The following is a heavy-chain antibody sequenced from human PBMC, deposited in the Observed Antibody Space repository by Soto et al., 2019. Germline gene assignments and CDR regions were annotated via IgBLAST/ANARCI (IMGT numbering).Heavy chain of an antibody. CDR1: GFTFSSYG. D-gene: IGHD6-13*01. V-gene: IGHV3-30*18. CDR3: AKDTNIAALDY. J-gene: IGHJ4*02. Sequence: GGSLRLSCAASGFTFSSYGMHWVRQAPGKGLEWVAVISYDGSNKYYADSVKGRFTISRDNSKNTLYLQMNSLRAEDTAVYYWAKDTNIAALDYWGQETLVTVSS. CDR2: ISYDGSNK.